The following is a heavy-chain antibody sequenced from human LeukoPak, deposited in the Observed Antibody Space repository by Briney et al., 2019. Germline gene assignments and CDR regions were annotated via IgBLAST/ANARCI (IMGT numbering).Heavy chain of an antibody. CDR1: GYTFTSYG. V-gene: IGHV7-4-1*02. D-gene: IGHD6-6*01. Sequence: ASVKVSCKASGYTFTSYGISWVRQAPGQGLEWMGWINTNTGNPTYAQGFTGRFVFSLDTSVSTAYLQISSLKAEDTAVYCCARGSSSSGAFFDYWGQGTLVTVSS. J-gene: IGHJ4*02. CDR3: ARGSSSSGAFFDY. CDR2: INTNTGNP.